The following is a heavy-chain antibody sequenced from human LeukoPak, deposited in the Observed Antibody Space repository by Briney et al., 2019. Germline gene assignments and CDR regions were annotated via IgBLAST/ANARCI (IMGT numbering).Heavy chain of an antibody. D-gene: IGHD3-22*01. CDR3: ARDPRTGPLRPAYYYDSSGSFFDY. Sequence: ASVKVSCKASGYTFTNYAITWVRQAPGQGLECMGWIYPNSGGTNYAQKLQGRVTMTTDTSTSTAYMELRSLRSDDTAVYYCARDPRTGPLRPAYYYDSSGSFFDYWGQGTLVTVSS. CDR1: GYTFTNYA. J-gene: IGHJ4*02. CDR2: IYPNSGGT. V-gene: IGHV1-18*01.